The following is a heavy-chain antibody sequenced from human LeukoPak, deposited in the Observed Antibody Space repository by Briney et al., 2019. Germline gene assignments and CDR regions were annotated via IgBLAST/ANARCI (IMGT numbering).Heavy chain of an antibody. D-gene: IGHD6-13*01. Sequence: VQLVESGGGVVQPGRSLRLSCAASGFTLSNHWMHWVRQSPGKGLEWVANIKQDGSEKYYVDSVKGRFTISRDNAKNSLYLQMNSLRAEDTAVYYCARDQWRSSSWYFSGWSRIYYYYGMDVWGQGTTVTVSS. J-gene: IGHJ6*02. V-gene: IGHV3-7*03. CDR1: GFTLSNHW. CDR3: ARDQWRSSSWYFSGWSRIYYYYGMDV. CDR2: IKQDGSEK.